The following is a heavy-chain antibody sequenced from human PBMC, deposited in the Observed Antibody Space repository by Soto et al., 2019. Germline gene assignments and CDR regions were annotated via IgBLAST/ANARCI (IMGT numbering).Heavy chain of an antibody. CDR3: ASFSNGVLFDY. CDR1: GGSISSSSYY. J-gene: IGHJ4*02. D-gene: IGHD4-17*01. V-gene: IGHV4-39*01. Sequence: SETLSLTCTVSGGSISSSSYYWGWIRQPPGKGLEWIGSIYYSGSTYYNPSLKSRVTISVDTSKNQFSLKLSSVTAADTAVYYCASFSNGVLFDYWGQGTLVTVSS. CDR2: IYYSGST.